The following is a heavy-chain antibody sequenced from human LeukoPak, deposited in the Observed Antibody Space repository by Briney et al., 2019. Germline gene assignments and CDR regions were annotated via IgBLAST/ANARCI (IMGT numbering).Heavy chain of an antibody. CDR3: ARAYYDSSGSRAFDI. J-gene: IGHJ3*02. D-gene: IGHD3-22*01. Sequence: GESLKISCKGSGYSFTSYWIGWVRQMPGKGLEWMGTIYPGDSDTRYSPSFQGQVTISADKSISTAYLQWSSLKASDTAMYYCARAYYDSSGSRAFDIWGQGTMVTVSS. CDR1: GYSFTSYW. V-gene: IGHV5-51*01. CDR2: IYPGDSDT.